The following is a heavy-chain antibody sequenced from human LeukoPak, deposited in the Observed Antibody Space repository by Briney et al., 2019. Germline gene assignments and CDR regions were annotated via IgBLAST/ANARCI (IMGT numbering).Heavy chain of an antibody. CDR2: ISGSGDNP. CDR1: GFTFSIYA. V-gene: IGHV3-23*01. CDR3: ATHERRTWYGDLDY. D-gene: IGHD6-13*01. Sequence: GGSLTLFCAASGFTFSIYAMRGLPPAPGEGLEWVSTISGSGDNPYYAASVKGQFTISRDHYKNTLYLQMNSLSAEATAVYYCATHERRTWYGDLDYWGQGTLVTVSS. J-gene: IGHJ4*02.